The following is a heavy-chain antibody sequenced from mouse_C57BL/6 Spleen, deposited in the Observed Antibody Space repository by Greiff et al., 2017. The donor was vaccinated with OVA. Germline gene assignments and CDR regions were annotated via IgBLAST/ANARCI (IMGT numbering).Heavy chain of an antibody. CDR2: IWTGGGP. D-gene: IGHD1-1*01. J-gene: IGHJ1*03. V-gene: IGHV2-9-1*01. Sequence: VQLQQSGPGLVAPSQSLSITCTVSGFSLTTYALSWVRQPPGKGLEWLGVIWTGGGPNYNSALKSRLSISKDNSKSQVFLKMNSLQTDDTARYYCASHYYGSSYWYFDVWGTGTTVTVSS. CDR1: GFSLTTYA. CDR3: ASHYYGSSYWYFDV.